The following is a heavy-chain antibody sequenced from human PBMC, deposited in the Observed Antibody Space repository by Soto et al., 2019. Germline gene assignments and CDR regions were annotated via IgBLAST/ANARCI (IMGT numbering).Heavy chain of an antibody. J-gene: IGHJ4*02. CDR1: GFTFSSYS. V-gene: IGHV3-48*01. CDR2: ISSSSSTI. CDR3: ARDPQRRITIFGVAPGDY. D-gene: IGHD3-3*01. Sequence: GGSLRLSCAASGFTFSSYSMNWVRQAPGKGLEWVSYISSSSSTIYYADSVKGRFTISRDNAKNSLYLQMNSLRAEDTAVYYCARDPQRRITIFGVAPGDYWGQGTLVTVSS.